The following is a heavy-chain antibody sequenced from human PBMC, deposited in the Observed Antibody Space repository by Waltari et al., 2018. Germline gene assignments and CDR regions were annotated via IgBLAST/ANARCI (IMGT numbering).Heavy chain of an antibody. V-gene: IGHV1-24*01. CDR1: GYTLTELS. J-gene: IGHJ4*02. CDR2: FDPEDGET. Sequence: QVQLVQSGAEVKKPGASVKVSCKVSGYTLTELSMHWVRQAPGKGLEWMGVFDPEDGETIYAQKFQGRVTMTEDTSTDTAYMELSSLRSEDTAVYDCATVGGAAGLFDYWGQGTLVTVSS. D-gene: IGHD6-13*01. CDR3: ATVGGAAGLFDY.